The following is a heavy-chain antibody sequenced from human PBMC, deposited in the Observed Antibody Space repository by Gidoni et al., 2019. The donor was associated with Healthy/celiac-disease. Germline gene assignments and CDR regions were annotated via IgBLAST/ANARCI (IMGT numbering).Heavy chain of an antibody. CDR1: GCSISSSSYY. D-gene: IGHD3-10*01. J-gene: IGHJ5*02. CDR2: IYYSGST. CDR3: ARDRGITMVRAVGEFDP. V-gene: IGHV4-39*07. Sequence: QLQLQESGPGLVKPSETLSLTCTVSGCSISSSSYYWGWIRQPPGKGLEWIGSIYYSGSTYYNPSLKSRVTISVDTSKNQFSLKLSSVTAADTAVYYCARDRGITMVRAVGEFDPWGQGTLVTVSS.